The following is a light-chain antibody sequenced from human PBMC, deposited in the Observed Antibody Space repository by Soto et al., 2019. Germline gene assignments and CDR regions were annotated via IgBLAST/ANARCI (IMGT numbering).Light chain of an antibody. Sequence: DIQMTQSPSTLSASVGDRVTITCRASQSISSWLAWYQQKPGKAPKLLIYKASSLESGVPSGFSGSGSGTEFTLTISSLQPDDFATYYCQQYNSYRRTFGQGTKVEIK. J-gene: IGKJ1*01. V-gene: IGKV1-5*03. CDR2: KAS. CDR3: QQYNSYRRT. CDR1: QSISSW.